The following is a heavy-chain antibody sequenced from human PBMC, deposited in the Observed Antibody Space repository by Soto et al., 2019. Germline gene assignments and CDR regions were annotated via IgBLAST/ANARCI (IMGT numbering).Heavy chain of an antibody. D-gene: IGHD5-18*01. CDR2: ISYDGSHK. V-gene: IGHV3-30*18. CDR1: GFTFSSYG. Sequence: GGSLRLSCAASGFTFSSYGMRWVRQAPGKGLEWVTVISYDGSHKYYADSVKGRFTISRDNSKKTLYLQMNSLRAEDTAVYFCAKDRDTAINVYYYGMDVWGHGTTVTVSS. CDR3: AKDRDTAINVYYYGMDV. J-gene: IGHJ6*02.